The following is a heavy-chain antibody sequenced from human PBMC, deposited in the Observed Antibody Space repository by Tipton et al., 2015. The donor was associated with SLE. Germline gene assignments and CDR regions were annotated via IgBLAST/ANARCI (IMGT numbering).Heavy chain of an antibody. Sequence: SGFTFSSYGMHWVRQAPGKGLEWVAVIWYDGSNKYYADSVKGRFTISRDNSKNTLYLQMNSLRAEDTAVYYCARVTELLWFGEARGWFDPWGQGTLVTVSS. D-gene: IGHD3-10*01. CDR2: IWYDGSNK. J-gene: IGHJ5*02. CDR1: GFTFSSYG. V-gene: IGHV3-33*01. CDR3: ARVTELLWFGEARGWFDP.